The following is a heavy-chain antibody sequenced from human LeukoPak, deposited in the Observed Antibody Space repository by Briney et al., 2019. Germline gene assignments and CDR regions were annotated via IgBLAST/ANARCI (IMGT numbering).Heavy chain of an antibody. V-gene: IGHV4-59*01. D-gene: IGHD6-19*01. Sequence: SETLSLTCTVSGGSISSYYWSWIRQPPGKGLEWIGYIYSSGSTNYNSSLKSRVTISVDTSKNQFSLKLTSVTAADTAVYYCARSGGYSSPQNYWGQGTLVTVSS. CDR1: GGSISSYY. CDR2: IYSSGST. CDR3: ARSGGYSSPQNY. J-gene: IGHJ4*02.